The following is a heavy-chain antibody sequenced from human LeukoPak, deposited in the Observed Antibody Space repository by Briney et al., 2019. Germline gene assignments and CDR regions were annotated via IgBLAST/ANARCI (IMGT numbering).Heavy chain of an antibody. D-gene: IGHD3-22*01. CDR3: ARDRGWRTSGYYLYHFDY. J-gene: IGHJ4*02. CDR2: MSSSSSTI. CDR1: GFTFSSYS. V-gene: IGHV3-48*04. Sequence: GGSLRLSCEASGFTFSSYSMNWVRQAPGKGLEWVSYMSSSSSTIYYADSVKGRFTIPRDNAKNSLYLEMSSLRVEDTAVYYCARDRGWRTSGYYLYHFDYWGQGTLVTFAS.